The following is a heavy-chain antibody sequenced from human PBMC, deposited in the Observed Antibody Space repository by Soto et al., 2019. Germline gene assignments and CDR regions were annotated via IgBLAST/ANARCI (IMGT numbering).Heavy chain of an antibody. Sequence: SETLSLTCTVSGGSISSGGYYWSWIRQHPGKGLECIGYIYYSGSTYYNPSLKSRVTISVDTSKNQFSLKLSSVTAADTAVYYCARDAGRYYDSSGYYTGNYFDYWGQGTLVTVSS. CDR1: GGSISSGGYY. J-gene: IGHJ4*02. CDR3: ARDAGRYYDSSGYYTGNYFDY. CDR2: IYYSGST. V-gene: IGHV4-31*03. D-gene: IGHD3-22*01.